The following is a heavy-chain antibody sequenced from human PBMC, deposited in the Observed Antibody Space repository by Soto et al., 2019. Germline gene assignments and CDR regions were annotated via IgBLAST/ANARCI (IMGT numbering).Heavy chain of an antibody. CDR1: GFTFSSYS. D-gene: IGHD2-21*02. V-gene: IGHV3-21*01. J-gene: IGHJ1*01. Sequence: EVQLVESGGGLVKPGGSLRLSCAASGFTFSSYSMNWVRQAPGKGLEWVSSISSSSSYIYYADSVKGRFTISRDNAKNSLYLQMNSLRAEDTAVYYCAREASGGNSRTKVFQHWGQGTLVTVSS. CDR2: ISSSSSYI. CDR3: AREASGGNSRTKVFQH.